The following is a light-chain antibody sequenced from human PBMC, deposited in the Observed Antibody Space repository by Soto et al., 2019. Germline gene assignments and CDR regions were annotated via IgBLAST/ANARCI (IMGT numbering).Light chain of an antibody. Sequence: QSALTQPASVSGSPGQSITISCTGASSDVGGYNYVSWYQQHPGKAPKLIIYEVSNRPSGVSNRFSGSKSGNTASLTISGLQAEDEAEYYCSSYTTSSTLTYVFGSGTKVNVL. CDR3: SSYTTSSTLTYV. V-gene: IGLV2-14*01. J-gene: IGLJ1*01. CDR2: EVS. CDR1: SSDVGGYNY.